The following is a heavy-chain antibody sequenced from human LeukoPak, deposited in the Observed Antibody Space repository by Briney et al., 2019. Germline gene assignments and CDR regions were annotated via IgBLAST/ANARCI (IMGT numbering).Heavy chain of an antibody. Sequence: GGSLRLSCAASGFTFSSYAMHWVRQAPGKGLEWVAVISYDGSNKYYADSVKGRFTISRDNSKNTLYLQMNSLRAEDTAVYYCARGGGSPTIRYNWFDPWGQGTLVTVSS. D-gene: IGHD3-16*01. CDR2: ISYDGSNK. CDR1: GFTFSSYA. J-gene: IGHJ5*02. V-gene: IGHV3-30*04. CDR3: ARGGGSPTIRYNWFDP.